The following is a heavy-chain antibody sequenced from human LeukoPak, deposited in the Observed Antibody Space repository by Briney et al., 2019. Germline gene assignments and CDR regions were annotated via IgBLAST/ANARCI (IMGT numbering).Heavy chain of an antibody. CDR3: ARRGYSYDYFDY. J-gene: IGHJ4*02. CDR2: IYYSGST. V-gene: IGHV4-39*01. D-gene: IGHD5-18*01. CDR1: GGSSSGNYY. Sequence: SETLSLTCTVSGGSSSGNYYWGWIRQPPGKGLEWIGNIYYSGSTYYNPSLKSRVTISVDTSKNQFSLKLSSVTAADTAVYYCARRGYSYDYFDYWGQGTLVTVSS.